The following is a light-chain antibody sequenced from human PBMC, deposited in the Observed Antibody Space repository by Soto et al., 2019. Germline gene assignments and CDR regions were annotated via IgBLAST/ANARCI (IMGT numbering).Light chain of an antibody. V-gene: IGKV3-20*01. CDR1: QSVSSSY. CDR2: GAS. Sequence: ELVLTQPPGTPSLSPGERATLSCRASQSVSSSYLAWYQQKPGQAPRLIIYGASSRATGIPDRFSGSRSGTDFTLTISRLEPEDVSVYYCQQYGSSTYTFGQGTKVDIK. J-gene: IGKJ2*01. CDR3: QQYGSSTYT.